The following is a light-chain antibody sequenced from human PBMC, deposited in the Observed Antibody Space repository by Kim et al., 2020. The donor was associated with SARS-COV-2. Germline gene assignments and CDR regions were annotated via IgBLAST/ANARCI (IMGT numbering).Light chain of an antibody. CDR1: QGIGSA. Sequence: IQLTQSPSSLSASVGDRVSITCRASQGIGSALAWYQQKPGKAPKLLIYDASSLESGVPSRFSGSGSGTDFTLTINSLQPEDFATYYCQQNNNYLCTFGQGTKLEI. CDR3: QQNNNYLCT. V-gene: IGKV1D-13*01. J-gene: IGKJ2*02. CDR2: DAS.